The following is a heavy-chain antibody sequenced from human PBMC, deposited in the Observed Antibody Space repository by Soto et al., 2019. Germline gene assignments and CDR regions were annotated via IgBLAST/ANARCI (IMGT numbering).Heavy chain of an antibody. CDR2: IYHNGST. V-gene: IGHV4-30-2*01. D-gene: IGHD6-25*01. J-gene: IGHJ5*02. CDR1: GGSISSGGYS. CDR3: ARSFTATFGNWFDP. Sequence: PSETLSLTCAVSGGSISSGGYSWSWIRQPPGKGLEWIGYIYHNGSTYYNPSLKSRVTISVDRSKNQFSLKLSSVTAADTAVYYCARSFTATFGNWFDPWGQGTLVTVSS.